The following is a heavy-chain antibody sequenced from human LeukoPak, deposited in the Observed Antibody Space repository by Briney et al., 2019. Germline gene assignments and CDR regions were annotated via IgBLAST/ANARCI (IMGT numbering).Heavy chain of an antibody. Sequence: PSETFSLSCTVSGDSVSSGYWTWIRQSPGKGLEWIGYISDSGITDYNPSLKSRLTISVDTSNNKFSLNLHSVTAADTAVYYCAGRGHRYSRDWGQGILVTVPS. V-gene: IGHV4-59*02. CDR3: AGRGHRYSRD. CDR1: GDSVSSGY. CDR2: ISDSGIT. D-gene: IGHD2-15*01. J-gene: IGHJ1*01.